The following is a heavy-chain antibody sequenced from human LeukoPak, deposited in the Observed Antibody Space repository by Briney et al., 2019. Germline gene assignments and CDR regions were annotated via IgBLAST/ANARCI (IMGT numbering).Heavy chain of an antibody. CDR3: AREKTNTGMLDY. V-gene: IGHV6-1*01. Sequence: SQTPSLTCAISGDSVSSNSAAWNWIRQSPSRGLEWLGRTYFRSTWYYNYEVSVKSRITINPDTSKNQFSLQLNSVTPEDTAMYYCAREKTNTGMLDYWGQGTLVTVSS. D-gene: IGHD1-1*01. J-gene: IGHJ4*02. CDR1: GDSVSSNSAA. CDR2: TYFRSTWYY.